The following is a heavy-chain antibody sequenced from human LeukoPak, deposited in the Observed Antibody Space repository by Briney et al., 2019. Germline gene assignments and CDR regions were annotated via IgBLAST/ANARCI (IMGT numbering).Heavy chain of an antibody. D-gene: IGHD6-6*01. CDR1: GGSFSGYY. J-gene: IGHJ4*02. CDR3: ASEYSSSSRLDY. V-gene: IGHV4-34*01. CDR2: INHSGST. Sequence: SETLSLTCAVYGGSFSGYYWSWIRQPPGKGLEWIGEINHSGSTNYNPSLKSRVTISVDTSKNQSSLKLSSVTAADTAVYYCASEYSSSSRLDYWGQGTLVTVSS.